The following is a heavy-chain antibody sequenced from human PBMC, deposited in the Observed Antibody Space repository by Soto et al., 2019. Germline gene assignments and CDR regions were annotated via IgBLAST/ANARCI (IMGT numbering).Heavy chain of an antibody. J-gene: IGHJ4*02. CDR3: ASNVGHCSGGSCYYFDY. Sequence: EVQLVESGGGLVQPGGSLRLSCAGAGFTVSNNYMSWVRQAPGKGLEWVSVIYSGGSTFYADSVKGRFTISRHNSKNTLYLQMDSLRAEDTAVYYCASNVGHCSGGSCYYFDYWGQGTLVTVSS. D-gene: IGHD2-15*01. V-gene: IGHV3-53*04. CDR1: GFTVSNNY. CDR2: IYSGGST.